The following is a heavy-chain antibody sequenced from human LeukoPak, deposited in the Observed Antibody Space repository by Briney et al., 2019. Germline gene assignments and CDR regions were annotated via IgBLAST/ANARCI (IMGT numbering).Heavy chain of an antibody. CDR2: ISAYNGNT. CDR1: GYTFTSYG. J-gene: IGHJ4*02. CDR3: ARVSEGITIFGVVITGNDY. Sequence: ASVKVSCKASGYTFTSYGISWVRQAPGQGLEWMGWISAYNGNTNYAQKPQGRVTMTTDTSTSTAYMELRSLRSDDTAVYYCARVSEGITIFGVVITGNDYWGQGTLVTVSS. D-gene: IGHD3-3*01. V-gene: IGHV1-18*01.